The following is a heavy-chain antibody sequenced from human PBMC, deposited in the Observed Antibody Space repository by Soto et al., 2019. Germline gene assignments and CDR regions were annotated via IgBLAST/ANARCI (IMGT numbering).Heavy chain of an antibody. CDR2: IKQDGSEK. V-gene: IGHV3-7*01. J-gene: IGHJ6*02. CDR3: ARDMVRGVTYYGMDV. D-gene: IGHD3-10*01. Sequence: GGSLRLSCAASGFTFSSYWMSWVRQAPGKGLEWVANIKQDGSEKYYVDSVKGRFTISRDNAKNSLYLQMNSLRAEDTAVYYCARDMVRGVTYYGMDVWGQGTTVTVSS. CDR1: GFTFSSYW.